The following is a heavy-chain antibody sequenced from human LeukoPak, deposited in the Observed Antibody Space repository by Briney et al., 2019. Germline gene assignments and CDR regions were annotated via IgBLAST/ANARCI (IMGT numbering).Heavy chain of an antibody. CDR2: ISWNSASI. D-gene: IGHD6-6*01. V-gene: IGHV3-9*01. CDR1: GFTFDDYA. J-gene: IGHJ5*02. Sequence: SGGSLRLSCAASGFTFDDYAMHWVRQAPGKGLEWVSGISWNSASIGYADSVKGRFIISRDNAKNSLYLQMNSLRAEDTAVYYCARVGSSLLNWFDPWGQGTLVTVSS. CDR3: ARVGSSLLNWFDP.